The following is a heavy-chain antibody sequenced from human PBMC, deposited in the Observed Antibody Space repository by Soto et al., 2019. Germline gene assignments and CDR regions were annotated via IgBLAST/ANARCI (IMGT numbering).Heavy chain of an antibody. CDR1: GFTFSGSA. V-gene: IGHV3-73*02. Sequence: EVQLVESGGGLVQPGGSLKLSCAASGFTFSGSAMHWVRQASGKGLEWVGRIRSKANSYATAYAASVKGRFTISRDDSKNTAYLQMNSLKTEDTAVYYCTTTRSGSLIDWGQGTLVTVSS. D-gene: IGHD1-26*01. J-gene: IGHJ4*02. CDR2: IRSKANSYAT. CDR3: TTTRSGSLID.